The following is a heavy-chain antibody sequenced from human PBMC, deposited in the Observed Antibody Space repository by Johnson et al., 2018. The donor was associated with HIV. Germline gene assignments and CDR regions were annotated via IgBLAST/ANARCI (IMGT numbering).Heavy chain of an antibody. D-gene: IGHD2-21*01. CDR1: GFTFSNVW. CDR2: IKSKTAGGTT. V-gene: IGHV3-15*01. J-gene: IGHJ3*02. CDR3: ARHTGYDAFDI. Sequence: MQLVESGGGLVQPGGSLRLSCAASGFTFSNVWMSWVRQAPGKGLEWVGRIKSKTAGGTTDYAAPVKGRFTISRDNSKNTLYLQMNSLRAEDTAVYYCARHTGYDAFDIWGQGTMVTVSS.